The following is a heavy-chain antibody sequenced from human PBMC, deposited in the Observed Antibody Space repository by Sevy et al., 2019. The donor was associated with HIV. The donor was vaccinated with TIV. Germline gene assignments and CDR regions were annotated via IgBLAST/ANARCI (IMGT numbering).Heavy chain of an antibody. CDR1: GFTVSSNY. D-gene: IGHD2-15*01. CDR3: ARGNCSGGCCYRYYYYYYMDV. V-gene: IGHV3-53*01. J-gene: IGHJ6*03. CDR2: IYSGGTT. Sequence: GGSLRLSCAASGFTVSSNYMCWVRQAPGKGLEWVSLIYSGGTTYYADSVKGRFTISRDNSKNTLYLQMNSLRAEDTAVYYCARGNCSGGCCYRYYYYYYMDVWGTGTTVTVSS.